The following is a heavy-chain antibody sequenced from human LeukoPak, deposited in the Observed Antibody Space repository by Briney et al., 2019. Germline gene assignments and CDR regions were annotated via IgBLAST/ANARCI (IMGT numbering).Heavy chain of an antibody. J-gene: IGHJ6*02. CDR1: GLTGSSNF. Sequence: GGSLRLSCAASGLTGSSNFMTWVRQTPGKGLEWVSAIYSGGSTFYAASVRGRFNISRDNSKKTMFLQMSSLRVEDAAVYYCASSGTASRGAMDVWGQGTTVTVSS. V-gene: IGHV3-66*01. D-gene: IGHD1-1*01. CDR2: IYSGGST. CDR3: ASSGTASRGAMDV.